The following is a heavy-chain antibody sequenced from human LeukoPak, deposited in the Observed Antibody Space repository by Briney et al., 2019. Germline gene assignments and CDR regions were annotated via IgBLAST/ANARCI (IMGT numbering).Heavy chain of an antibody. CDR3: ARRAYGAFDI. V-gene: IGHV3-7*05. D-gene: IGHD2-8*01. J-gene: IGHJ3*02. CDR2: IKQDGSEK. Sequence: PGGSLRLSCAASGFTFSGYWMTWVRQAPGKGLEWVANIKQDGSEKYCMDSVKGRFTISRDNAKNSLYLQMNSLRVEDTAVYYCARRAYGAFDIWGQGTMVTVSS. CDR1: GFTFSGYW.